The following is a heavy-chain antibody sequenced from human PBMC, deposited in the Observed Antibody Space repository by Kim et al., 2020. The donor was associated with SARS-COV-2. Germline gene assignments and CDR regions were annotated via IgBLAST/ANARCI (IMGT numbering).Heavy chain of an antibody. CDR1: GFTFSNYA. Sequence: GGSLRLSCAGSGFTFSNYAMSWVRQAPGKGLEWVSGISGGGDDSNYADSVRGRFTISRDNSKNTLYLQMNSLRGEDTAVYYCAKDQRSDNHAFD. J-gene: IGHJ5*01. D-gene: IGHD1-26*01. CDR2: ISGGGDDS. CDR3: AKDQRSDNHAFD. V-gene: IGHV3-23*01.